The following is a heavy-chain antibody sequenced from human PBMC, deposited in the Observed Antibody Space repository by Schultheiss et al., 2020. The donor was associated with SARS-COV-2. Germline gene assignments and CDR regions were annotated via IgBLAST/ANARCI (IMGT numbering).Heavy chain of an antibody. Sequence: LSLTCAVSGYSISSGYSWSWIRQPPGKGLEWIGYIYHSGSTYYNPSLKSRVTISVDTSKNQFSLKLSSVTAADTAVYYCASGWSGYRWLVYWGQGTLVTVSS. CDR3: ASGWSGYRWLVY. D-gene: IGHD3-3*01. J-gene: IGHJ4*02. CDR2: IYHSGST. V-gene: IGHV4-30-2*05. CDR1: GYSISSGYS.